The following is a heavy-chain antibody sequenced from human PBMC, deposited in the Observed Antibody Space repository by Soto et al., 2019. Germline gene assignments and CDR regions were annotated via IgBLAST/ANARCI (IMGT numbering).Heavy chain of an antibody. J-gene: IGHJ6*02. CDR3: ARGNDLPYYHYGLDV. CDR1: GYTFTTYY. Sequence: QVQLVQSGAEVKKPGASVKVSCKASGYTFTTYYIHWVRQAPGQGLEWMGIINPSSGSAGYAQKFHVSVTMTRDTPTSTFYMELSSLRSEDTAVYYCARGNDLPYYHYGLDVWGQGTTVTVSS. D-gene: IGHD1-1*01. V-gene: IGHV1-46*03. CDR2: INPSSGSA.